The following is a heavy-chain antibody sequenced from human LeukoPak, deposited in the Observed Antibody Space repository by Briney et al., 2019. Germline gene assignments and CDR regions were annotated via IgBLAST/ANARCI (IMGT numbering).Heavy chain of an antibody. Sequence: GGSLRLSCAASGFTFSSYAMSWVRQAPGKGLEWVSAISGSGGSTYYADSVKGRFTISRDNSKNTLYLQMNSLRAEDTAVYYCAKGYYYDSIGYYYVPFDYWGQGTLVTVSS. CDR1: GFTFSSYA. D-gene: IGHD3-22*01. CDR2: ISGSGGST. J-gene: IGHJ4*02. CDR3: AKGYYYDSIGYYYVPFDY. V-gene: IGHV3-23*01.